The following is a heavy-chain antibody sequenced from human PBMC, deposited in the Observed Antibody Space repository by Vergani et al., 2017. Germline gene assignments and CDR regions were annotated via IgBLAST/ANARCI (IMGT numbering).Heavy chain of an antibody. J-gene: IGHJ4*02. CDR2: IGKDGINT. V-gene: IGHV3-30*02. Sequence: QVQLVESAGGVVQHGGSLRLSCAASGCTFSNFGMHWIRQAPGKGLEWLAYIGKDGINTRDRDAVKGRFTVSRDNSKDILYLQMDSLRIEDTELYYCAKYLRDSTDGLPYSWGPGTLVIVSS. D-gene: IGHD2-21*02. CDR3: AKYLRDSTDGLPYS. CDR1: GCTFSNFG.